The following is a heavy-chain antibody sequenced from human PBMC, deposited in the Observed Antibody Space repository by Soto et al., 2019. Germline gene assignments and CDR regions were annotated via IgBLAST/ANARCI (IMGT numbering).Heavy chain of an antibody. D-gene: IGHD3-9*01. CDR2: IYPGDSDT. V-gene: IGHV5-51*01. CDR1: GYSFTSYW. Sequence: EVQLVQSGAEVKKPGESLKISCKGSGYSFTSYWIGWVRQMPGKGLEWMGIIYPGDSDTRYSPSFQGQVTISADKSTSTAYLQWSSLKASDTAMYYCQRIGGNHFDWLSGHYYFDYWGQGTLVTVSS. CDR3: QRIGGNHFDWLSGHYYFDY. J-gene: IGHJ4*02.